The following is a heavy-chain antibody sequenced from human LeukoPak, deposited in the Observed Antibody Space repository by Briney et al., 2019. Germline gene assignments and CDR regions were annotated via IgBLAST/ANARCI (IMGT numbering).Heavy chain of an antibody. V-gene: IGHV1-69*13. CDR2: IIPIFGTA. J-gene: IGHJ6*02. D-gene: IGHD3-3*01. Sequence: SVKVSCKASGGTFSSYAISWVRQAPGQGLEWMGGIIPIFGTANYAQKFQGRVTITADESTSTAYMELSSLRSEDTAVYYCARSDPYYDFWSGYYTVSYYGMDVWGQGTTVTVSS. CDR1: GGTFSSYA. CDR3: ARSDPYYDFWSGYYTVSYYGMDV.